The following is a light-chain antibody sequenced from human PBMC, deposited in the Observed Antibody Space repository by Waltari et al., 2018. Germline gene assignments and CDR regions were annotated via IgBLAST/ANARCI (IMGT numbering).Light chain of an antibody. Sequence: DIVMTQSPLPLPVTPGEPASISCRSSQSLLQRDGYNYLDWYLQKPGQSPQLMIYLGSNRASGVPDRFSGSGSGTDFTLRISRVEAEDVGVYYCMQALQTPYTFGQGTKLEIK. CDR3: MQALQTPYT. V-gene: IGKV2-28*01. J-gene: IGKJ2*01. CDR2: LGS. CDR1: QSLLQRDGYNY.